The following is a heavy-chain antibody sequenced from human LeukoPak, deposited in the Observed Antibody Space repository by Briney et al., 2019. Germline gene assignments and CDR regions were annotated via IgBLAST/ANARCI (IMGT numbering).Heavy chain of an antibody. V-gene: IGHV3-23*01. CDR3: AKRVVAATLYSFDY. Sequence: GGSLRLSCAASGSTLISYAISWVRPPPGKALEWFSAISGSCGSTYYAASLKCRFTIPRDNSKNTLSLQMNSLRAEDTAVYYCAKRVVAATLYSFDYWGQGTLVTVSS. D-gene: IGHD2-15*01. CDR2: ISGSCGST. J-gene: IGHJ4*02. CDR1: GSTLISYA.